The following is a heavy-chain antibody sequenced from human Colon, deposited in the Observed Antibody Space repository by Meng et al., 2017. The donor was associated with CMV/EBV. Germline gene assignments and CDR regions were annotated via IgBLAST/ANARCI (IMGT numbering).Heavy chain of an antibody. D-gene: IGHD4-17*01. J-gene: IGHJ6*02. Sequence: SETLSLTCTVSGGSINDYYWSWIRQSPGKGLEWIGYIYYSGATRYNPSLESRVSISIDTSKTHFSLKVTSVTAADTAMYYCARDNGDYYYGMDVWAQGTPVTVSS. CDR2: IYYSGAT. V-gene: IGHV4-59*01. CDR1: GGSINDYY. CDR3: ARDNGDYYYGMDV.